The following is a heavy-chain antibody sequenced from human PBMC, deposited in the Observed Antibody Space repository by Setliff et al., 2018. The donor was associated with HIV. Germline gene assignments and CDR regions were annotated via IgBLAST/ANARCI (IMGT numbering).Heavy chain of an antibody. CDR3: AKNLYRSGWSPLDY. J-gene: IGHJ4*02. V-gene: IGHV3-30*02. Sequence: GGSLRLSCAASGFTFSNYAMGWVRQAPGKGLEWVTSIRYDGSYKYYADSVRGRFTISRDNSKNTLYLQMNSLRLEDTAVYYCAKNLYRSGWSPLDYWGQGTVVTVSS. CDR1: GFTFSNYA. CDR2: IRYDGSYK. D-gene: IGHD6-13*01.